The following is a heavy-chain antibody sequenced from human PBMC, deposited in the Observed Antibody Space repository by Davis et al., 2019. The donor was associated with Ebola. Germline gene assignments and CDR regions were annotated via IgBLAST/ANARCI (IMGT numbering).Heavy chain of an antibody. J-gene: IGHJ6*02. CDR1: GYSFTSHSFNSYW. Sequence: GESLKISCKGSGYSFTSHSFNSYWIGWVRQMPGKGLEWMGLIYAGDSETKYNPSFECQVTLSFDKSITTAYLQWSSLKASDTAMYYCARHGGQGYISGRRGRQYGMDVWGQGTTVTVSS. CDR2: IYAGDSET. CDR3: ARHGGQGYISGRRGRQYGMDV. V-gene: IGHV5-51*01. D-gene: IGHD3-16*01.